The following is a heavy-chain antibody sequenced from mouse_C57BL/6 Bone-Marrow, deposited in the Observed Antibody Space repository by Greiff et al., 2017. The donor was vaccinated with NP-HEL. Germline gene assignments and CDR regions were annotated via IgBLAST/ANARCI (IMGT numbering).Heavy chain of an antibody. J-gene: IGHJ2*01. D-gene: IGHD4-1*01. CDR1: GYTFTDYN. CDR2: IYPYNGGT. V-gene: IGHV1S29*02. CDR3: ARRTGTDY. Sequence: EVKLVESGPELVKPGASVKISCKASGYTFTDYNMHWVKQSHGKSLEWIGYIYPYNGGTGYNQKFKSKATLTVDNSSSTAYMELRSLTSEDSAVYYCARRTGTDYWGQGTTLTVSS.